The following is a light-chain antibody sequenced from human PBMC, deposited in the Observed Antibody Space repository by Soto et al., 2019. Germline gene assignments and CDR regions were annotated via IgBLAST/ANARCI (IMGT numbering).Light chain of an antibody. CDR3: QQYNSWWT. Sequence: DLQMTQSPSALSASVGDRVSITFRASQSISSWLAWYQQKPGKAPKLLIYDASSLESGVPSRFRGSGSGTEFTLTISSLQPDDFATYYCQQYNSWWTFGQGTKVDIK. CDR2: DAS. CDR1: QSISSW. J-gene: IGKJ1*01. V-gene: IGKV1-5*01.